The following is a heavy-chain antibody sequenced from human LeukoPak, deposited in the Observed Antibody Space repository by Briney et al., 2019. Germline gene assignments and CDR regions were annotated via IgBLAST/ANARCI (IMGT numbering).Heavy chain of an antibody. CDR3: ARGLNYDYVWGSYRLGAFDI. V-gene: IGHV3-30-3*01. CDR2: ISYDGSNK. Sequence: GRSLRLSCAASGFTFSSYAMHWVRQAPGKGLEWVAVISYDGSNKYYADSVKGRFTISRDNSKNTLYLQMNSLRAEDTAVYYCARGLNYDYVWGSYRLGAFDIWGQGTMVTVSS. D-gene: IGHD3-16*02. CDR1: GFTFSSYA. J-gene: IGHJ3*02.